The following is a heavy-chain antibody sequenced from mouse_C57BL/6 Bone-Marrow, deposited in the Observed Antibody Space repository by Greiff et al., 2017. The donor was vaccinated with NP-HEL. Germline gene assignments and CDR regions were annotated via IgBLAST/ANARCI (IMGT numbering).Heavy chain of an antibody. J-gene: IGHJ3*01. CDR1: GFTFSDYY. Sequence: VQLKESGGGLVQPGGSLKLSCAASGFTFSDYYMYWVRQTPEKRLEWVAYISNGGGSTYYPDTVKGRFTISRDNAKNTLYLQMSRLKSEDTAMYYCARHDYYGSSYVWFAYWGQGTLVTVSA. CDR3: ARHDYYGSSYVWFAY. CDR2: ISNGGGST. D-gene: IGHD1-1*01. V-gene: IGHV5-12*01.